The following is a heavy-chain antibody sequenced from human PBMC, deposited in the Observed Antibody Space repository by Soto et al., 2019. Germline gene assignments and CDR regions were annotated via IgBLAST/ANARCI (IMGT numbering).Heavy chain of an antibody. J-gene: IGHJ4*02. CDR1: GGTFSSYS. Sequence: VASVNVSCKSSGGTFSSYSISWGRQAPGQGLECMGGIIPIFGTANYAQKFQGRVTITADKSTSTAYMELSSLRSEDTAVYYCARDWTDTAMGFDYWGQGTLVTVSS. D-gene: IGHD5-18*01. V-gene: IGHV1-69*06. CDR3: ARDWTDTAMGFDY. CDR2: IIPIFGTA.